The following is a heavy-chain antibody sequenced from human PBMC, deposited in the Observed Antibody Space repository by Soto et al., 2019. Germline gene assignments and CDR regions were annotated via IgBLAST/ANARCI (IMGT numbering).Heavy chain of an antibody. CDR1: GYSFTSYW. CDR3: ARPNSSGWNYYYGMDV. Sequence: GESLKISCKGSGYSFTSYWIGWVRQMPGKGLEWMGIICPGDSDTRYSPSFQGQVTISADKSISTAYLQWSSLKASDTAMYYCARPNSSGWNYYYGMDVWGQGTTVTVSS. CDR2: ICPGDSDT. D-gene: IGHD6-19*01. V-gene: IGHV5-51*01. J-gene: IGHJ6*02.